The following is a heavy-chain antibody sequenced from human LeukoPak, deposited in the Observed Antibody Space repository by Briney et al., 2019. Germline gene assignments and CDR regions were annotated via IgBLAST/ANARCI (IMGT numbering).Heavy chain of an antibody. Sequence: SETLSLTCTVSGGSISSGGYSWSRIRQHPRKGLEWIGYVYSSGTTSYNPPLKSRVTMSVATSENQFSLNLNSVTAADTAVYYCARGNGYSCDYWGQGTLVTVSS. D-gene: IGHD5-24*01. V-gene: IGHV4-31*03. J-gene: IGHJ4*02. CDR2: VYSSGTT. CDR1: GGSISSGGYS. CDR3: ARGNGYSCDY.